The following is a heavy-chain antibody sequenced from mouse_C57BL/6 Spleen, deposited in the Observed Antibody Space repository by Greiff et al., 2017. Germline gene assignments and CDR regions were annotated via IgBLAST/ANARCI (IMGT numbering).Heavy chain of an antibody. V-gene: IGHV1-85*01. CDR2: IYPRDGST. J-gene: IGHJ4*01. Sequence: QVQLQQSGPELVKPGASVKLSCKASGYTFTSYDINWVKQRPGQGLEWIGWIYPRDGSTKYNEKFKGKATLTVDTSSSTAYMELHSLTSEDSAVYFWARRSYYGSSYLYYYAMDYWGQGTSVTVSS. CDR3: ARRSYYGSSYLYYYAMDY. CDR1: GYTFTSYD. D-gene: IGHD1-1*01.